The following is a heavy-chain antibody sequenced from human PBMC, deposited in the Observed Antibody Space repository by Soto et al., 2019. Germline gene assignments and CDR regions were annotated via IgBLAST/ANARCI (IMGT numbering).Heavy chain of an antibody. CDR1: GYTFTSYY. J-gene: IGHJ6*02. CDR3: ARVGATVDYYYGMDV. V-gene: IGHV1-46*01. CDR2: INPSGGST. Sequence: QVQLVQSGAEVKKPGASVKVSCKASGYTFTSYYMHWVRQAPGQGLEWMGIINPSGGSTSYAQKFQGRVTMTRETSTSTVYMELSSLRSEDTAVYYCARVGATVDYYYGMDVWGQGTTVTVSS. D-gene: IGHD1-26*01.